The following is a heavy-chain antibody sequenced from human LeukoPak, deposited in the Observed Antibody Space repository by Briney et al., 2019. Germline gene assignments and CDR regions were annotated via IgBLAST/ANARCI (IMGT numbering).Heavy chain of an antibody. Sequence: KPSETLSLTCTVSGGSISSSSYYWGWIRQPPGKGLEWIGSIYYSGSTYYNPSLKGRVTISVDTSKNQFSLKLSSVTAADTAVYYCARRLMITFGGVIGNPHNWFDPWGQGTLVTVSS. J-gene: IGHJ5*02. CDR3: ARRLMITFGGVIGNPHNWFDP. D-gene: IGHD3-16*02. CDR1: GGSISSSSYY. CDR2: IYYSGST. V-gene: IGHV4-39*01.